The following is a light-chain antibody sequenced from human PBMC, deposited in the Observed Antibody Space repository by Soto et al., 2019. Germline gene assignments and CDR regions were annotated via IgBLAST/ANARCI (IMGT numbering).Light chain of an antibody. CDR3: QQYNNWPRT. CDR2: GAS. J-gene: IGKJ1*01. CDR1: QSVSSN. V-gene: IGKV3-15*01. Sequence: IVMTQSPATLSVSPGERATLSCRASQSVSSNLAWYQQKPGQAPRVLISGASTRATGIPARFSGSGSGTEFTLTISSLQSEDFAVYYCQQYNNWPRTFGLGTKVEIK.